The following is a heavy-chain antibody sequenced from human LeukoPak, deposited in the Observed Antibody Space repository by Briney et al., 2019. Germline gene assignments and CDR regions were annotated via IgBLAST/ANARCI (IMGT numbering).Heavy chain of an antibody. CDR3: ARLYKGVEGSYFDY. CDR1: GGSISSYY. J-gene: IGHJ4*02. Sequence: SETLSLTCTVSGGSISSYYWSWIRQPPGKGLEWIGYIYYSGSTNYNPSLKSRVTISVDTSKNQFSLKLSSVTAADTAVYYCARLYKGVEGSYFDYWGQGTLVAVSS. V-gene: IGHV4-59*08. CDR2: IYYSGST. D-gene: IGHD5-24*01.